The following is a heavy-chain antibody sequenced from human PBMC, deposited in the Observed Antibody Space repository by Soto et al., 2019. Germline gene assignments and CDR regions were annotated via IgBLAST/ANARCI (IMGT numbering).Heavy chain of an antibody. CDR1: GYSFTSYY. CDR3: ARGGISVAGYYYDAMDV. CDR2: INPSGDST. J-gene: IGHJ6*02. V-gene: IGHV1-46*03. D-gene: IGHD6-19*01. Sequence: QVQLVQSGAEVKRPGASVKVSCKASGYSFTSYYRHWVRQAPGQGLEWMGIINPSGDSTSYAQEFQGRVTMTRDTSTSTVYIELSSLRSEDTAVYYCARGGISVAGYYYDAMDVWGQGTTVTVSS.